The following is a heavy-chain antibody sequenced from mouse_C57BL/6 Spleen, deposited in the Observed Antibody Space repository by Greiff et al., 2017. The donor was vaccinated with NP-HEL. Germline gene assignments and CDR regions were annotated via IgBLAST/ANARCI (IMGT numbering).Heavy chain of an antibody. CDR1: GYTFTSYW. V-gene: IGHV1-5*01. D-gene: IGHD1-1*01. J-gene: IGHJ2*01. CDR3: TRDYYGSSYGYFDY. CDR2: IYPGNSET. Sequence: EVQLVESGTVLARPGASVKMSCKTSGYTFTSYWMHWVKQRPGQGLEWIGAIYPGNSETSYNQKFKGKAKLTAVTSASTAYMELSSLTNEDSAVYYCTRDYYGSSYGYFDYWGQGTTLTVSS.